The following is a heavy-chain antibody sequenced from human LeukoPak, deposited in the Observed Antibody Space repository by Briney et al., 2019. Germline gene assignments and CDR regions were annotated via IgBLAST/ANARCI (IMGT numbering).Heavy chain of an antibody. CDR2: IIPIFGTA. CDR3: ARWIRYYYGSGSYSDAFDI. CDR1: GGTFSSYA. Sequence: SVKVSCKASGGTFSSYAISWGRQAPGQGLEWMGGIIPIFGTANYAQKFQGRVTITADKSTSTAYMELSSLRSEDTAVYYCARWIRYYYGSGSYSDAFDIWGQGTMVTVSS. J-gene: IGHJ3*02. V-gene: IGHV1-69*06. D-gene: IGHD3-10*01.